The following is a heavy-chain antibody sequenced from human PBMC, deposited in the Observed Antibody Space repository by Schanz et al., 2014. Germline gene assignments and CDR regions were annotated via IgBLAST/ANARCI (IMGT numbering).Heavy chain of an antibody. CDR1: GYTLSKLS. D-gene: IGHD3-10*01. J-gene: IGHJ6*02. Sequence: QVQLVQSGAEVKKAGASVKVSCKVSGYTLSKLSIHWVRQAPGKGLEWMGGLDLEDGEIVYAEQLKGRLTMTEDTSTDRAYMELSSLRSQDTAVYYCATAEDASGSYGLPACGVWGQGTTVIVSS. CDR2: LDLEDGEI. CDR3: ATAEDASGSYGLPACGV. V-gene: IGHV1-24*01.